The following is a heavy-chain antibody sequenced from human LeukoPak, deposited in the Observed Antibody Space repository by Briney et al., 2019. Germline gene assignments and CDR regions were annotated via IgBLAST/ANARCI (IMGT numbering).Heavy chain of an antibody. CDR2: IRSKANSYAT. D-gene: IGHD2-2*01. V-gene: IGHV3-73*01. J-gene: IGHJ4*02. Sequence: GGSLRLSCAASGFTFSDSAMHWVRQASGKGLEWVGRIRSKANSYATAYGASVKGRFTISRDESKNTAYLQMNSLKTEDTAVYFCTGRAGGCSSSSCYDYWGQGILVTVSS. CDR1: GFTFSDSA. CDR3: TGRAGGCSSSSCYDY.